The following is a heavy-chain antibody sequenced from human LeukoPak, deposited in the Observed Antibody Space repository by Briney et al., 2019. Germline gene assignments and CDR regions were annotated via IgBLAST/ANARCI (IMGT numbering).Heavy chain of an antibody. CDR1: GFTFSSYE. D-gene: IGHD4-17*01. CDR2: ISSSGSTI. V-gene: IGHV3-48*03. Sequence: GGSLRLSCAASGFTFSSYEMNWVRKARGKGLEWVSYISSSGSTIYYADSVKGRFTISRDNAKNSLYLQMNSLRAEDTAVYYCARDWDYGDTPGFDYWGQGTLVTVSS. J-gene: IGHJ4*02. CDR3: ARDWDYGDTPGFDY.